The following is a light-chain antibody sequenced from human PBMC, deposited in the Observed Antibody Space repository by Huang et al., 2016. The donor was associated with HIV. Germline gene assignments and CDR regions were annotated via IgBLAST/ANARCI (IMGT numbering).Light chain of an antibody. J-gene: IGKJ5*01. V-gene: IGKV3-15*01. CDR3: QQYTTWPPIT. CDR2: GAS. CDR1: QGISSD. Sequence: EIAMTQSPATLSLSPGERASLSCRASQGISSDLAWYQQKPGQAPRLLIYGASTRATGIPARFSGSGSGTEFTLTISSLQSEDFALYYCQQYTTWPPITFGQGTRLEIK.